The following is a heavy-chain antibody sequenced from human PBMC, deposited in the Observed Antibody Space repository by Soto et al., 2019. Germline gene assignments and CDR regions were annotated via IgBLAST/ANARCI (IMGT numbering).Heavy chain of an antibody. D-gene: IGHD6-19*01. J-gene: IGHJ6*02. Sequence: PGGSLRLSCAASGFTFSSYWMHWVRQAPGKGLVWASRINSDGSSTSYADSVKGRFTISRDNAKNTLYLQMNSLRAEDTAVYYCARGPGIAVAGIYGMDVWGQGTTVTVSS. CDR3: ARGPGIAVAGIYGMDV. CDR2: INSDGSST. CDR1: GFTFSSYW. V-gene: IGHV3-74*01.